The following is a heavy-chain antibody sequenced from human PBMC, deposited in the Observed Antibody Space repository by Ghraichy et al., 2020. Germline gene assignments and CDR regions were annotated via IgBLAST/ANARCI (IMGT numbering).Heavy chain of an antibody. V-gene: IGHV4-59*08. J-gene: IGHJ3*02. CDR2: MYSSGST. CDR3: ARRMNNAFDI. D-gene: IGHD2/OR15-2a*01. CDR1: GASITSYY. Sequence: SETLSLTCTVSGASITSYYWSYIRQPPGKGLKWIGYMYSSGSTYYNPSLKSRVTVSIDTSKNHFSLKVTSVTAADTAVYYCARRMNNAFDIWGQGTMVTVSS.